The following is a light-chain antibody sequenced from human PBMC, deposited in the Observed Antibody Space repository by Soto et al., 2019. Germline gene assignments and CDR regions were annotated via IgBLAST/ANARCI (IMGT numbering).Light chain of an antibody. Sequence: QSVLTQPPSVSGAPGQRVTISCTGSSSNIGAGYDVHWYQQLPGTAPKLLIYDNNKRPSGIHDRFSGSKSGTSATLGITGLQTGDEADYYCGTWDTSLSGYVFGTGTKLTVL. J-gene: IGLJ1*01. CDR2: DNN. CDR1: SSNIGAGYD. V-gene: IGLV1-51*01. CDR3: GTWDTSLSGYV.